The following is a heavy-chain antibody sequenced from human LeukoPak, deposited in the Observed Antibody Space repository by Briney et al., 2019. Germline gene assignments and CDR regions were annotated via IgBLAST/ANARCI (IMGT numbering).Heavy chain of an antibody. D-gene: IGHD5-18*01. CDR2: IYPGDSDT. CDR1: GYRFTSYW. J-gene: IGHJ6*02. V-gene: IGHV5-51*01. Sequence: GESLQISFKGSGYRFTSYWIGWVRPMPGKGLEWMGIIYPGDSDTRYSPSFQGQVTISADKSISTAYLQWSSLKASDTAMYYCARHGRIQLWLRRSDYYYGMDVWGQGTTVTVSS. CDR3: ARHGRIQLWLRRSDYYYGMDV.